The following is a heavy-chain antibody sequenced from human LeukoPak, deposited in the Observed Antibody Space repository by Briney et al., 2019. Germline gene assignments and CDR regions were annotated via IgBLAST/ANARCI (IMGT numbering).Heavy chain of an antibody. CDR3: SRGVVTNYYYYYMDV. Sequence: GGSLRLSCTTSGFTFGDYATSWFRQAPGKGLEWVGFIRINAYGGTTEYAASVKGRFTISRDDSKSIAYLQMNSLKTEDTAVYYCSRGVVTNYYYYYMDVWGKGTTVTVSS. V-gene: IGHV3-49*03. CDR1: GFTFGDYA. D-gene: IGHD4-11*01. J-gene: IGHJ6*03. CDR2: IRINAYGGTT.